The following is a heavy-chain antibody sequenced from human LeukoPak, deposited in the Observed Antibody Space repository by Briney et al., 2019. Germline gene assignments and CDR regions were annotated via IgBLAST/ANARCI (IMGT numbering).Heavy chain of an antibody. D-gene: IGHD4-23*01. Sequence: GGSLRLSCAASGFTFNNYWMSWVRQAPGKGLEWVANIKPDGSEKYYVDSVKGRFTISRDNAKNSLYLQMNSLRAEDTALYYCAKDVGGNLNYFDYWGQGTLVTVSS. J-gene: IGHJ4*02. V-gene: IGHV3-7*03. CDR2: IKPDGSEK. CDR1: GFTFNNYW. CDR3: AKDVGGNLNYFDY.